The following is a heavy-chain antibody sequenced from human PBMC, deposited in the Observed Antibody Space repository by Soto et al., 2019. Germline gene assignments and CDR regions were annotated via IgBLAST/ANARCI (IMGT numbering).Heavy chain of an antibody. CDR2: IYYSGRT. J-gene: IGHJ5*02. CDR1: GGSISSGDYY. Sequence: QVQLQESGPGLVKPSQTLSLTCTVSGGSISSGDYYWSWIRQPPGKGLAWIGYIYYSGRTYYNPSRKSRVTISVDTSKSPFSLKLSSVTAADTDVYYCARDPDLTYCGGDCYSTWCQGTLVTVSS. CDR3: ARDPDLTYCGGDCYST. D-gene: IGHD2-21*02. V-gene: IGHV4-30-4*01.